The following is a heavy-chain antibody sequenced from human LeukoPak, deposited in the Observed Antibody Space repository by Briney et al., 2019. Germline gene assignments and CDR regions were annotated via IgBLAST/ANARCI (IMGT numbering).Heavy chain of an antibody. V-gene: IGHV1-46*01. CDR1: GYTFTSYY. Sequence: ASVRVSCKASGYTFTSYYMHWVRQAPGQGPEWMGIINPSGGSTSYAQKFQGRVTMTRDTSTSTVYMELSSLRSEDTAVYYCARDPRSGYDFLRVGSPFDYWGQGTLVTVSS. CDR3: ARDPRSGYDFLRVGSPFDY. J-gene: IGHJ4*02. CDR2: INPSGGST. D-gene: IGHD5-12*01.